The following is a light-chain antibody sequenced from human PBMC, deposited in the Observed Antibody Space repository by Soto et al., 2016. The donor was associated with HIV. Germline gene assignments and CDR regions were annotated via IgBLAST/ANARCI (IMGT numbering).Light chain of an antibody. V-gene: IGKV1-9*01. CDR2: AAS. CDR3: QQFHSFPLT. J-gene: IGKJ4*01. Sequence: DIHLTQSPSLLSAFVGDRITITCRASQVISNYVAWYQQRPGMAPNLLIYAASTLQSGVPSRFSGGGSGTHFTLTISSLQPQDVATYYCQQFHSFPLTFGGRDQGRD. CDR1: QVISNY.